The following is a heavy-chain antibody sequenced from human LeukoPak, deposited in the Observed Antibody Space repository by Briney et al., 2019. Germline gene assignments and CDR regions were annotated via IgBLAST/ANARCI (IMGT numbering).Heavy chain of an antibody. Sequence: GGSLRLSCVASGFTLNDSGSHWVRQAPGKGLEWISLISGDGDNTYYADSVKGRFTISRDTSTNSLYLQMSSLRAEDTAFYYCAKGVRSRSYYNCCDPWGQGPLVTVSS. CDR2: ISGDGDNT. CDR1: GFTLNDSG. CDR3: AKGVRSRSYYNCCDP. V-gene: IGHV3-43*02. D-gene: IGHD1-26*01. J-gene: IGHJ5*02.